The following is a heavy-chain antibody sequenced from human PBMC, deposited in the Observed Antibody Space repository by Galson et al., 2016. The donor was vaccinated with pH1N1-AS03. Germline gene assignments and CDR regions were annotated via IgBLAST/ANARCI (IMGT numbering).Heavy chain of an antibody. J-gene: IGHJ4*02. Sequence: SLRLSCAASGFTFSTYAMSWVRQAPGKGLEWDSSISGADLSTYYADSVKGRFTVSRDNSKNTLYLQMNGPRSEDTAIYYCANPRASGTTMVTRLDYWGQGILVTVSS. CDR2: ISGADLST. CDR1: GFTFSTYA. D-gene: IGHD5-18*01. CDR3: ANPRASGTTMVTRLDY. V-gene: IGHV3-23*01.